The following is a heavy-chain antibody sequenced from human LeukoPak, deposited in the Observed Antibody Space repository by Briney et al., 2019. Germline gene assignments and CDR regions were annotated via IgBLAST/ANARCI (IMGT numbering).Heavy chain of an antibody. CDR3: AKDRLDYAGPHDYFEW. V-gene: IGHV3-23*01. CDR2: VCASGGRT. D-gene: IGHD3-9*01. CDR1: GFSFSSYA. J-gene: IGHJ4*02. Sequence: GGSLRLSCEVSGFSFSSYAMSWVRQSPGKGLEWVATVCASGGRTYYADSVEGRFTVSRDNAMNTLSLQMDSLRADDTAVYFCAKDRLDYAGPHDYFEWWGQGTLVTVSS.